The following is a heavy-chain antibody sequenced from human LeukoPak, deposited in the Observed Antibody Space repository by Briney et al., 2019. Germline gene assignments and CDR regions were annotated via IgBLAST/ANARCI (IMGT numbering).Heavy chain of an antibody. CDR2: ISQSGDAK. Sequence: GGSLKLSCAASGFMFDTYAMNWVRQAPGKGLEWVSYISQSGDAKYYADSVKGRFTISRDNARNSLYLQMNSLRAEDTAIYYCTTQDLVVVPAASHYFDYWGQGILIIVSA. V-gene: IGHV3-48*03. D-gene: IGHD2-15*01. CDR3: TTQDLVVVPAASHYFDY. J-gene: IGHJ4*02. CDR1: GFMFDTYA.